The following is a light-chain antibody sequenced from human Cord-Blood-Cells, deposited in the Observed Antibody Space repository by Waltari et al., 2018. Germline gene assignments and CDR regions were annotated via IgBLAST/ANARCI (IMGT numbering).Light chain of an antibody. V-gene: IGLV2-8*01. CDR2: GVS. CDR1: SSDVGGYNY. Sequence: QSALTQPPSASGSPGQSVTISRTGTSSDVGGYNYVSWYQQHPGKAPKLMIYGVSKRPSGVPDRFSGSKSGNTASLTVSGLQAEDEADYYCSSYAGSNNWVFGGGTKLTVL. J-gene: IGLJ3*02. CDR3: SSYAGSNNWV.